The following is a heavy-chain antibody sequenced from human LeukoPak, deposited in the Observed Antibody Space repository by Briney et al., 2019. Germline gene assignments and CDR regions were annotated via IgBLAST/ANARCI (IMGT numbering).Heavy chain of an antibody. D-gene: IGHD2-2*01. V-gene: IGHV3-23*01. J-gene: IGHJ1*01. Sequence: GGSLRLSCAASGFTFSTYAMSWVRQAPGKGLEWVSGISGSGGSTYYADSVKGRFTITRDNSKNTLYLQMNSLRADDTAVYYCAKGQLLTKPVYFQHWGQGTLVTVSS. CDR3: AKGQLLTKPVYFQH. CDR1: GFTFSTYA. CDR2: ISGSGGST.